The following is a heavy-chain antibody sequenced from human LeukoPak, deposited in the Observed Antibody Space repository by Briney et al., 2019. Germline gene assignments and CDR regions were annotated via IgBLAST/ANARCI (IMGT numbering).Heavy chain of an antibody. D-gene: IGHD6-13*01. J-gene: IGHJ4*02. CDR1: GFTFDDYA. CDR3: ARGLATAAAY. V-gene: IGHV3-9*01. CDR2: ISWNSGSI. Sequence: GGSLRLSCAASGFTFDDYAMHWVRQAPGKGLEWVSGISWNSGSIAYADSVKGRFTISRDNAKNSLYLQMNSLRGEDTAVYYCARGLATAAAYWGQGTLVTVSS.